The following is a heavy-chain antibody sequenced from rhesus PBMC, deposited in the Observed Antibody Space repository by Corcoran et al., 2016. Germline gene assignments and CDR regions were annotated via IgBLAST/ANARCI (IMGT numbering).Heavy chain of an antibody. Sequence: QVQLQESGPGLVKPSETLSLTCAVSGGSISSGYYYWSWIRQPPVKGLEWIGYITDSGRTSYNPALKSRVTISRDTSKNQFSLKLSSVTAADTAVYYCARDNDGDYYVAYWGQGVLVTVSS. V-gene: IGHV4-122*02. J-gene: IGHJ4*01. CDR2: ITDSGRT. CDR3: ARDNDGDYYVAY. CDR1: GGSISSGYYY. D-gene: IGHD1-32*01.